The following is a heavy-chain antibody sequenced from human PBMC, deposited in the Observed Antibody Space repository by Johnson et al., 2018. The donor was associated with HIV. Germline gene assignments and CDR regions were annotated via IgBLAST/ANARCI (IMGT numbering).Heavy chain of an antibody. V-gene: IGHV3-15*01. Sequence: VQLVESGGGVVRPGGSLRLSCAASGFTFSNAWMSWVRQAPGKGLEWVGRIKSKTDGGTTDYAAPVKGRFTISRDDSKNTLYLQMNSLRAEDTAVYYCARGTLAAFDIWGQGTMVTVSS. J-gene: IGHJ3*02. CDR3: ARGTLAAFDI. D-gene: IGHD2-2*01. CDR1: GFTFSNAW. CDR2: IKSKTDGGTT.